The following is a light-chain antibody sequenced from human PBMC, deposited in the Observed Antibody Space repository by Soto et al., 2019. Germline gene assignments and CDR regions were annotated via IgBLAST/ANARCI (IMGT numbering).Light chain of an antibody. V-gene: IGKV3-15*01. Sequence: ETVMTQSLATLSVSAGDRATLSCRASQNVTSNLAWYQQRPGQGPRLLIYGASTRATGIPARFSGSGSGTEFTLTIRSLQSEDFAVYFCQQYYNWPFTFGPGTTVDIK. CDR1: QNVTSN. J-gene: IGKJ3*01. CDR3: QQYYNWPFT. CDR2: GAS.